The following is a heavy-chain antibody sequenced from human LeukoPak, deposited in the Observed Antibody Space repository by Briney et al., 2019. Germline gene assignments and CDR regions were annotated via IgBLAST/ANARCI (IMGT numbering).Heavy chain of an antibody. J-gene: IGHJ4*02. Sequence: GGSLRLSCAASGFTFSSYSMNWVRQAPGKGLEWVSYISSSSSTIYYADSVKGRFTISRDNAKNSLSLQMNSLRAEDTAVYYCVRGSPYYYDSSGFYYLDNWGQGTLVTVAS. D-gene: IGHD3-22*01. CDR2: ISSSSSTI. V-gene: IGHV3-48*04. CDR3: VRGSPYYYDSSGFYYLDN. CDR1: GFTFSSYS.